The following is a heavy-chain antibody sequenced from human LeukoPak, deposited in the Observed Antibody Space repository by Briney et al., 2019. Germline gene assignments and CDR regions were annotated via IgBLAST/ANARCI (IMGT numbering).Heavy chain of an antibody. J-gene: IGHJ2*01. CDR2: INPNSGGT. V-gene: IGHV1-2*02. Sequence: ASVKVSCKASGYTFTDYYIHWVRQAPGQGLEWVGWINPNSGGTNYAQKFQGRVTMTRDTYIRTAYMELSRLRPDDTAVYYCSRPRDEGGLYWNFDLWGRGTLVTVSS. D-gene: IGHD2-15*01. CDR3: SRPRDEGGLYWNFDL. CDR1: GYTFTDYY.